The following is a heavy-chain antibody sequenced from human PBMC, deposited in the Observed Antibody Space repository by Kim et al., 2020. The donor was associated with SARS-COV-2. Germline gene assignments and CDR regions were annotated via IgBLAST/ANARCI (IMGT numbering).Heavy chain of an antibody. J-gene: IGHJ3*02. Sequence: SETLSLTCAVYGGSFSGYYCSWIRQPPGKGLEWIGEINHSGSTNYNPSLKSRVTISVDTSKNQFSLKLSSVTAADTAVYYCARMGAMVRGALDAFDIWGQGTMVTVSS. D-gene: IGHD3-10*01. CDR2: INHSGST. CDR3: ARMGAMVRGALDAFDI. CDR1: GGSFSGYY. V-gene: IGHV4-34*01.